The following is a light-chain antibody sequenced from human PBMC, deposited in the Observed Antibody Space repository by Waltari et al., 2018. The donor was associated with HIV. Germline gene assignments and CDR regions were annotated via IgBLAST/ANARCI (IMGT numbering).Light chain of an antibody. J-gene: IGKJ4*01. CDR3: QQYGSSPIT. CDR2: GAS. Sequence: EAVSTPPPGTLSLSPGERASFSSRASQSVSASYLAWYQQKHGQAPRLLMYGASNRAPGTPDRFSGSGSGSATDFTLTISRLEPEDFAIYHCQQYGSSPITFGGGTKLEIK. V-gene: IGKV3-20*01. CDR1: QSVSASY.